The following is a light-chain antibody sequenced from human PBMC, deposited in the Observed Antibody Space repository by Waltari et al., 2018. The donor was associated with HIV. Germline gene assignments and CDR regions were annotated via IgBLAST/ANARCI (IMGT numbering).Light chain of an antibody. CDR2: DAS. V-gene: IGKV3D-20*01. J-gene: IGKJ2*03. CDR3: QQYGSSLHS. CDR1: QRVSSSY. Sequence: EIVLTQSPATLSLSPGEIATLSCGASQRVSSSYVAWYQQKPGLAPRLLIYDASRSATGIPDRFSGSGSGNDFTLTISRLEPEDFAVYYCQQYGSSLHSFGQGTKLEIK.